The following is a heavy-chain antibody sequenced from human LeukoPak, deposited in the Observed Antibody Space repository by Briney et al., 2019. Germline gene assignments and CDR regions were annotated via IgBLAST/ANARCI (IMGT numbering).Heavy chain of an antibody. CDR3: SYSSSWYGGDY. D-gene: IGHD6-13*01. V-gene: IGHV1-69*06. Sequence: SVKVSCKASGGTFSSYAISWVRQAPGQGLEWMGGIIPIFGTANYAQKFQGRVTITADKSTSTAYMELSSLRSEDTAVYYCSYSSSWYGGDYWGQGTLVTVSS. CDR2: IIPIFGTA. CDR1: GGTFSSYA. J-gene: IGHJ4*02.